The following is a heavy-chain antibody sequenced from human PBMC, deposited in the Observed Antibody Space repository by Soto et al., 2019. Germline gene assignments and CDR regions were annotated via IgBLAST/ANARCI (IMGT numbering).Heavy chain of an antibody. V-gene: IGHV1-18*01. Sequence: QVQLVQSGVEVKKAGASVKVSCKASGYTFSSYGISWARQAPGQGLEWMGWNSDYNGNTHYAQKFQGRLIMTTDTSTXTXXXEXXGLRSYDTAVYFCAREGYYSGSGTYSPPRYYGMDVWGQGTTVTVSS. CDR1: GYTFSSYG. CDR2: NSDYNGNT. D-gene: IGHD3-10*01. CDR3: AREGYYSGSGTYSPPRYYGMDV. J-gene: IGHJ6*02.